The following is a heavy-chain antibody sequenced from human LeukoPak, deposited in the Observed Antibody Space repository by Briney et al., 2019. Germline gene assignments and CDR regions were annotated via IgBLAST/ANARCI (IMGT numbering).Heavy chain of an antibody. V-gene: IGHV4-39*07. D-gene: IGHD2-15*01. CDR3: ARVVASTSIDS. J-gene: IGHJ4*02. Sequence: PSETLSLTRTVSGGSISSSSYYWSWLRQPPGKGLEWVASISYSGSTYYKPSLKSRVTISVDPSRNRFSLKLTSVTAADTAVYYCARVVASTSIDSWGQGTLVTVSS. CDR2: ISYSGST. CDR1: GGSISSSSYY.